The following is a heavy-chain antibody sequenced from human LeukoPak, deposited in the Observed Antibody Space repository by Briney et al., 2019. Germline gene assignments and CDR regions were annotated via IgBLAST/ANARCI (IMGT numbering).Heavy chain of an antibody. V-gene: IGHV3-30-3*01. D-gene: IGHD6-6*01. J-gene: IGHJ4*02. CDR1: GFTFSSYA. Sequence: GGSLRLSCAASGFTFSSYAMHWVRQAPGKGLEWVAVISYDGSNKYYADSVKGRFTISRDNSKNTLYLQMNNLNPEDAAVYYCVRDRNRVAARTFDYWGQGTLVTVSS. CDR2: ISYDGSNK. CDR3: VRDRNRVAARTFDY.